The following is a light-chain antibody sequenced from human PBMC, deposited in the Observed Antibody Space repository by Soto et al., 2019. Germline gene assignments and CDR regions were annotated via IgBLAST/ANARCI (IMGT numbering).Light chain of an antibody. Sequence: QSALTQPPSVSGSPGQSVTITCTGTSSDVGTYNRVSWYQQPPGTAPKLIIYEVNNRPSGVPDRFSGSKSRNTASLTISGLQAEDEADYHCSLYTTASSRVVFGGGTQLTVL. V-gene: IGLV2-18*01. CDR3: SLYTTASSRVV. J-gene: IGLJ2*01. CDR2: EVN. CDR1: SSDVGTYNR.